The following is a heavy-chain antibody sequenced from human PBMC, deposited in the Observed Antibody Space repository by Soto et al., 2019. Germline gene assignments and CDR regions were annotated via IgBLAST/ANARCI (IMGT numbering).Heavy chain of an antibody. J-gene: IGHJ5*02. D-gene: IGHD3-10*01. V-gene: IGHV4-59*01. CDR2: VYYTGTT. CDR1: GGSISSYY. CDR3: ARDQQMGRLDP. Sequence: SETLSLTCSVSGGSISSYYWSWIRKPPGKGLEWIGYVYYTGTTKYNPSLKSRLTISVDTSKNQFSLRLNSVTAADTAIYYCARDQQMGRLDPWGQGTLVTVSS.